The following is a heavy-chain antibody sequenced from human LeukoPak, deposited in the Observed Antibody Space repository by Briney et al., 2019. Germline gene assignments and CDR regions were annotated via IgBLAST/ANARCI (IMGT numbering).Heavy chain of an antibody. D-gene: IGHD5-18*01. CDR3: ARRTVDTSLVTWFDP. V-gene: IGHV4-59*04. CDR1: GGSISSDY. CDR2: IYYSGST. Sequence: SETLSLTCNVSGGSISSDYWSWIRQPAGKGLEWIGYIYYSGSTYYNTSLKSRVTMAVDTSKNQISLHLSSVTAADTAVYYCARRTVDTSLVTWFDPWGQGTLVVVSS. J-gene: IGHJ5*02.